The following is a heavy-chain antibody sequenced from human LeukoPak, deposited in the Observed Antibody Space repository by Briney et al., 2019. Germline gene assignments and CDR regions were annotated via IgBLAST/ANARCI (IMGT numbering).Heavy chain of an antibody. CDR1: GYTFTDDY. CDR2: INVNSGGT. Sequence: GASVKVSCKASGYTFTDDYIHWVRQAPGQGLEWMGWINVNSGGTNYAQKFYARVTMTRDTSISTAYMELSRLRSEDTAVYYCATDPYCSSTSCNDYWGQGTLVTVSS. J-gene: IGHJ4*02. CDR3: ATDPYCSSTSCNDY. D-gene: IGHD2-2*01. V-gene: IGHV1-2*02.